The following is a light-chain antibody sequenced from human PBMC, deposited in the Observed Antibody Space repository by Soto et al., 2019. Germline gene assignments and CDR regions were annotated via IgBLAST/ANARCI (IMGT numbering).Light chain of an antibody. CDR3: QSYDSSLFYV. Sequence: QSVLTQPPSVSGAPGQRVTISCTGSSSNIGAGYDVHWYQQLLGTAPKLLIYGNSNRPSGVPDRFSGSKSGTSASLAITGLQAEDEADYYCQSYDSSLFYVFGTGTKVTVL. V-gene: IGLV1-40*01. J-gene: IGLJ1*01. CDR1: SSNIGAGYD. CDR2: GNS.